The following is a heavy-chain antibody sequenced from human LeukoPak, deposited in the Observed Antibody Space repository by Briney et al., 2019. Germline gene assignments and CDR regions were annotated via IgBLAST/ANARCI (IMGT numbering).Heavy chain of an antibody. Sequence: SETLSLTCTASGGSISSSSYYWGWIRQPPGKGLEWIGSIYYSGSTYYNPSLKSRVTIPVDTSKNQFSLKLSSVTAADTAVYYCARDCDSSGYYDYWGQGILVTVSS. CDR3: ARDCDSSGYYDY. CDR1: GGSISSSSYY. V-gene: IGHV4-39*07. J-gene: IGHJ4*02. CDR2: IYYSGST. D-gene: IGHD3-22*01.